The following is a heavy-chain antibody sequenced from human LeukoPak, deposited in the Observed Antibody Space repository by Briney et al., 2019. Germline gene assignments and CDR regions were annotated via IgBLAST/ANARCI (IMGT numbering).Heavy chain of an antibody. CDR1: GGTFSSYA. CDR2: IVPILGIA. CDR3: ARDSPPYGSGSHYYYYYGMDV. J-gene: IGHJ6*02. Sequence: SVKVSCKASGGTFSSYAISWVRQAPGQGLEWMGRIVPILGIANYAQKFQGRVTITADKSTSTAYMELSSLRSEDTAVYYCARDSPPYGSGSHYYYYYGMDVWGQGTTVTVSS. V-gene: IGHV1-69*04. D-gene: IGHD3-10*01.